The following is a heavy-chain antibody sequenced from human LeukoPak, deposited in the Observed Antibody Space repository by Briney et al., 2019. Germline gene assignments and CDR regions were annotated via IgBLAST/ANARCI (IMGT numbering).Heavy chain of an antibody. Sequence: GGSLRLSCAASGFTFSSYGMHWVRQAPGKGLEWVAVISYDGSNKYYADSVKGRFTISRDNSKNTLYLQMNSLRAEDTAVYYCAKDQGYYDSSGPFDYWGRGTLVTVSS. CDR3: AKDQGYYDSSGPFDY. J-gene: IGHJ4*02. V-gene: IGHV3-30*18. CDR1: GFTFSSYG. D-gene: IGHD3-22*01. CDR2: ISYDGSNK.